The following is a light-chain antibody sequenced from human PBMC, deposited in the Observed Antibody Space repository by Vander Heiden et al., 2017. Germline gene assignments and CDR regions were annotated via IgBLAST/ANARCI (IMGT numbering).Light chain of an antibody. Sequence: EIVMTQSPATLSVSPGERATLSCRASQSVSSNLAWYQQKPGQAPRLLIYGASTRATGIPARFSGSGYGTEFTLTISSRQSEDFAVYYCQQYKNWPLGTFGQGTKVEIK. J-gene: IGKJ1*01. CDR3: QQYKNWPLGT. CDR2: GAS. V-gene: IGKV3-15*01. CDR1: QSVSSN.